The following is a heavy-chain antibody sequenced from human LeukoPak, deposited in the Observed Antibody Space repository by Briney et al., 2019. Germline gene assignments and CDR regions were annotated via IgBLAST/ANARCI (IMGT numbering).Heavy chain of an antibody. V-gene: IGHV1-18*01. J-gene: IGHJ4*02. CDR2: ISAYNGNT. CDR3: ARDHSSSGQLFDY. D-gene: IGHD6-13*01. CDR1: GYSFTSYA. Sequence: GASVKVSCKASGYSFTSYAMHWVRQAPGQRLEWMGWISAYNGNTNYAQKLQGRVTLTTDTSTSTAYMELRSLRSDDTAVYYCARDHSSSGQLFDYWGQGTLVTVSS.